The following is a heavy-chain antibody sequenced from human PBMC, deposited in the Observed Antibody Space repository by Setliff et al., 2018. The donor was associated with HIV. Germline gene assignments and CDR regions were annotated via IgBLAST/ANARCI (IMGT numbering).Heavy chain of an antibody. V-gene: IGHV4-31*02. D-gene: IGHD6-6*01. CDR2: IYYSGST. CDR1: GGSITSGGYY. Sequence: SETLSLTCTVSGGSITSGGYYWSWIRQHPGKGLERIGYIYYSGSTYYNPSLKSRVSISVDTSKNQFSLKLSSVTAADTAVYYCARGYSSSLGWFDPWGQGTLVTVSS. CDR3: ARGYSSSLGWFDP. J-gene: IGHJ5*02.